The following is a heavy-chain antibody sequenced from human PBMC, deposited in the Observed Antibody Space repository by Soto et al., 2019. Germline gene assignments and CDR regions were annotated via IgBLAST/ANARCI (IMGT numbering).Heavy chain of an antibody. J-gene: IGHJ4*02. CDR1: GGSISSSNW. D-gene: IGHD2-21*02. CDR2: IYHSGST. V-gene: IGHV4-4*02. CDR3: ARPLGDVYLDYYYSDY. Sequence: QVQLQESGPGLVKPSGTLSLTCAVSGGSISSSNWWRWVRQPPGKGLAWIGEIYHSGSTNYNPALKSRVNISVDQSKSQLYLKLSSVTAAATAVDYCARPLGDVYLDYYYSDYWGQGTLGTVCS.